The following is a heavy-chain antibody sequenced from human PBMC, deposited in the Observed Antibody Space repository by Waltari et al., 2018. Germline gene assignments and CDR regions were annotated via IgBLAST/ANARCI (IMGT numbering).Heavy chain of an antibody. Sequence: QVQLQESGPGLVKPSQTLSLTCTVSGGSISSGGYHWSWIRQHPGKGLEWIRYIYHSGSTDYSPSLKSRVTISVDRSKNQFSLKLSSVTAADTAVYYCARDRGGGGDYWGQGTLVTVSS. V-gene: IGHV4-31*03. J-gene: IGHJ4*02. CDR2: IYHSGST. CDR3: ARDRGGGGDY. D-gene: IGHD2-21*01. CDR1: GGSISSGGYH.